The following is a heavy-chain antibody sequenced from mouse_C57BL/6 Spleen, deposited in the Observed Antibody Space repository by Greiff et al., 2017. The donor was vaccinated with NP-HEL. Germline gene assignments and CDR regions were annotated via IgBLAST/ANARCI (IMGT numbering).Heavy chain of an antibody. V-gene: IGHV1-42*01. D-gene: IGHD4-1*01. CDR1: GYSFTGYY. Sequence: EVQLQQSGPELVKPGASVKISCKASGYSFTGYYMNWVKQSPEKSLEWIGEINPSTGGTTYNQKFKAKATLTVDKSSSTAYMQLKSLTSEDSAVYYCARSGKLGRPLDYWGQGTTLTVSS. J-gene: IGHJ2*01. CDR2: INPSTGGT. CDR3: ARSGKLGRPLDY.